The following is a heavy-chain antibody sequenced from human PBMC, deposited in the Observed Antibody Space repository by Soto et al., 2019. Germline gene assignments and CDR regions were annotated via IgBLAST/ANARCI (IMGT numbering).Heavy chain of an antibody. CDR3: ARDDHHKYCSGGSCYFGY. J-gene: IGHJ4*02. D-gene: IGHD2-15*01. CDR1: GGTFSSYA. CDR2: IIPIFGTA. V-gene: IGHV1-69*13. Sequence: ASVKVSCKASGGTFSSYAISWVRQAPGQGLEWMGGIIPIFGTANYAQKFQGRVTITADESTSTAYMELNSLRAEDTAVYYCARDDHHKYCSGGSCYFGYWGQGTLVTVSS.